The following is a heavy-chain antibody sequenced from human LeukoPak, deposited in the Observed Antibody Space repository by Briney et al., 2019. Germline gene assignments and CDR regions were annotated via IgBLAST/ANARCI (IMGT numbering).Heavy chain of an antibody. J-gene: IGHJ4*02. CDR2: ITWNSDRK. Sequence: PGGSLRLSCAASGFTFDDYAMHWVRQAPGKGLEWVSGITWNSDRKGYADSVKGRFTISRDNAKNSLYLQMNSLRAEDTAVYYCARDLAGYGGNPIDYWGQGTLVTVSS. CDR1: GFTFDDYA. V-gene: IGHV3-9*01. CDR3: ARDLAGYGGNPIDY. D-gene: IGHD4-23*01.